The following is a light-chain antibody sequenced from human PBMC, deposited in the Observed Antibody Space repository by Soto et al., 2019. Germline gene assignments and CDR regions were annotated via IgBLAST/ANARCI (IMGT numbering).Light chain of an antibody. CDR2: ETS. J-gene: IGKJ3*01. V-gene: IGKV3-20*01. Sequence: EIVLTQSPGTLSLSPGERATLSCRASQSVSSGYLAWYQQKPGQPPRVLIYETSSRATGIPDRFSGSRSGTDFTLTISSLEPEDFAVYYCQQYGSSPPVTFGPGTRVDIK. CDR3: QQYGSSPPVT. CDR1: QSVSSGY.